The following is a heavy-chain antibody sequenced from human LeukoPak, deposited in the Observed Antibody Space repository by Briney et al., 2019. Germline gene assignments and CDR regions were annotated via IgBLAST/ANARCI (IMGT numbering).Heavy chain of an antibody. CDR3: ARHGDYYGSGSYSNFDY. CDR1: GGPISRYY. CDR2: IYYSGST. D-gene: IGHD3-10*01. J-gene: IGHJ4*02. V-gene: IGHV4-59*08. Sequence: PSETLSLTCTVSGGPISRYYWSWIRQPPGKGLEWIGYIYYSGSTNYNPSLKSRVTISVDTSENQFSLKLTSVTAADTAMYYCARHGDYYGSGSYSNFDYWGQGTLVTVSS.